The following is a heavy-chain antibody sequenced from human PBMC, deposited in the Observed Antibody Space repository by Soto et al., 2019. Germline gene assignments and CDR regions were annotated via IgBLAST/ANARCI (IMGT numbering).Heavy chain of an antibody. Sequence: SETLSLTCTVSGAPISSSYWSWIRQPPGKGLEWIGYIFHSGTTNYNPSLKSRVTISVDTSKNQFSLNLSSLTTADTAVYFCARGGNRYSSTTSCVCCFGYWGQGTLLTVST. CDR1: GAPISSSY. J-gene: IGHJ4*02. D-gene: IGHD2-2*01. V-gene: IGHV4-59*01. CDR3: ARGGNRYSSTTSCVCCFGY. CDR2: IFHSGTT.